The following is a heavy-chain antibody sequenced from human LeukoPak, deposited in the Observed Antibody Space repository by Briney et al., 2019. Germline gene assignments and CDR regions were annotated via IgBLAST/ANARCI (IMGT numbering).Heavy chain of an antibody. CDR1: GFTFSSYA. CDR3: AKDFFMGGYYDSGSPPGSIDY. CDR2: ISCSGGST. V-gene: IGHV3-23*01. J-gene: IGHJ4*02. Sequence: GGSLRLSCAASGFTFSSYATSWVRQAPGKGLEWVSAISCSGGSTYYADSVKGRFTISRDNSKNTLYLQMNSLRAEDTAVYYCAKDFFMGGYYDSGSPPGSIDYWGQGTLVTVSS. D-gene: IGHD3-10*01.